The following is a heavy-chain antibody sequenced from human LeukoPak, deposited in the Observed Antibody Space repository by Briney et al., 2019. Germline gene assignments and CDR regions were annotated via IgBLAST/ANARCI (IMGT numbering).Heavy chain of an antibody. V-gene: IGHV5-51*01. CDR3: ARGGWDHIVVDPPAAPAPYYSGMDV. CDR1: GYSFTSYW. J-gene: IGHJ6*02. D-gene: IGHD2-2*01. CDR2: IYPGDSDT. Sequence: GESLKISCKGSGYSFTSYWIGWVRQMPGKGLEWMGIIYPGDSDTRYSPSFQGQVTISADKSISTAYLQWSSLKASDTAMYYCARGGWDHIVVDPPAAPAPYYSGMDVGAQGTTVPVPS.